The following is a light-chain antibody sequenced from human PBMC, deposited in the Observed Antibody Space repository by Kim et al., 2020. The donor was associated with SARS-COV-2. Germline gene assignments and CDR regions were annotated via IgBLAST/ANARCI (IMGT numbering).Light chain of an antibody. CDR2: KDS. CDR1: ALPKQY. V-gene: IGLV3-25*03. Sequence: SYELTQPPSVSVSPGQTARITCSGDALPKQYAYWYQQKPGQAPVLVIYKDSVRPSGIPERFSGSSSGTTVTLTISGVQAEDEADYYCQSADSSGTSWVFGGGTQLTVL. CDR3: QSADSSGTSWV. J-gene: IGLJ3*02.